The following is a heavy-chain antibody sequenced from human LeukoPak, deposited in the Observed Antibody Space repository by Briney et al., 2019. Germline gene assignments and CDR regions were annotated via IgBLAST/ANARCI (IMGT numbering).Heavy chain of an antibody. CDR3: AIAPRITMVRGVICWFDP. D-gene: IGHD3-10*01. V-gene: IGHV1-8*03. CDR1: GYTFTSYD. CDR2: MNPNSGNT. Sequence: ASVKVSCKASGYTFTSYDINWVRQATGQGLEWMGWMNPNSGNTGYAQKFQGRVTITRNTSISTAYMELSSLRSEDTAVYYGAIAPRITMVRGVICWFDPWGQGTLVTVSS. J-gene: IGHJ5*02.